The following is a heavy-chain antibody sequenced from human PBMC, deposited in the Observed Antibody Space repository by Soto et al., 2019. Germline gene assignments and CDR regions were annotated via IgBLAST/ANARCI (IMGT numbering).Heavy chain of an antibody. Sequence: GGSLRLSCAASGFTFSGSAMHWVRQASGKGLEWVGRIRSKANSYATAYAASVKGRFTISRDDSKNTAYLQMNSLKTEDTAVYYCTRLVGYYGSGSYYQGWGQGTLVTVSS. J-gene: IGHJ4*02. V-gene: IGHV3-73*01. CDR1: GFTFSGSA. D-gene: IGHD3-10*01. CDR2: IRSKANSYAT. CDR3: TRLVGYYGSGSYYQG.